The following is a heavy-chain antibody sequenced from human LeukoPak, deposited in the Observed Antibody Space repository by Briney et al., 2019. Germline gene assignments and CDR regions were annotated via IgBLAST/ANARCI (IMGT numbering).Heavy chain of an antibody. CDR1: GGSFSGYY. V-gene: IGHV4-38-2*02. Sequence: SETLSLTCTVYGGSFSGYYWSWIRQPPGKGLEWIGSIYHSGSTYYNPSLKSRVTISVDTSKNQFSLKLSSVTAADTAVYYCARDAVIAARHTYFDYWGQGTLVTVSS. D-gene: IGHD6-6*01. J-gene: IGHJ4*02. CDR3: ARDAVIAARHTYFDY. CDR2: IYHSGST.